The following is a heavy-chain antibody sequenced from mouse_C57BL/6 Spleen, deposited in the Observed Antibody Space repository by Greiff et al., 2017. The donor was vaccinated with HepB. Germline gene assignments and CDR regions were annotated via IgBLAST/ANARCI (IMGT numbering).Heavy chain of an antibody. CDR2: ILPGSGST. CDR1: GYTFTGYW. J-gene: IGHJ4*01. Sequence: QVQLQQSGAELMKPGASVKLSCKATGYTFTGYWIEWVKQRPGHGLEWIGEILPGSGSTNYNEKFKGKATFTADTSSNTAYMQLSSLTTEDSAIYYCARGSFYVSSHYAMDYWGQGTSVTVSS. V-gene: IGHV1-9*01. CDR3: ARGSFYVSSHYAMDY. D-gene: IGHD1-1*01.